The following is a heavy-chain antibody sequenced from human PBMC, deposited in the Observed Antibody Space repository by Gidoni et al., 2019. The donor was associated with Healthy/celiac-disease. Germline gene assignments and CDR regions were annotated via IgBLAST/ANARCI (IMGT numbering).Heavy chain of an antibody. V-gene: IGHV4-34*01. Sequence: QVQLQQWGAGLLKPSETLSLTCAVYGGFFSGYYWSWIRQPPGKGLEWIGEINHSGSTNYNPSLKSRVTISVDTSKNQFSLKLSSVTAADTAVYYCARGRSSTSYYMDVWGKGTTVTVSS. D-gene: IGHD2-2*01. CDR1: GGFFSGYY. J-gene: IGHJ6*03. CDR2: INHSGST. CDR3: ARGRSSTSYYMDV.